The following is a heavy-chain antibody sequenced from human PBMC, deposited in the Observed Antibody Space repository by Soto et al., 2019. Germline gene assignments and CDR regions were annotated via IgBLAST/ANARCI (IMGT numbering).Heavy chain of an antibody. J-gene: IGHJ4*02. CDR3: AHSDGGYEIIYFDF. CDR1: GFSFTTAGVA. Sequence: QITLQESGPTLVKPTQTLTLTCTFSGFSFTTAGVAVGWIRQTPGGALEWLTLIYYNDDRRFSPSLKTRLTITGDASKNPGVLSLTNVDPGDTATYFCAHSDGGYEIIYFDFWGQGIPVTVSS. D-gene: IGHD5-12*01. V-gene: IGHV2-5*01. CDR2: IYYNDDR.